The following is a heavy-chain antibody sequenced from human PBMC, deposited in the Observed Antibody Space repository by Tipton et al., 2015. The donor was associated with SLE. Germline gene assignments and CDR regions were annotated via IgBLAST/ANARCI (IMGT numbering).Heavy chain of an antibody. CDR1: GYSISSGFY. CDR2: IYHTGTT. V-gene: IGHV4-38-2*02. Sequence: LRLSCNVSGYSISSGFYWAWIRQTPGKGLEWIGSIYHTGTTYYNPSLKSRITISVDTSQNQFSMSLSSVSAADTAVYYCARKELSTMRDYWGQGTLVTVSS. J-gene: IGHJ4*02. CDR3: ARKELSTMRDY. D-gene: IGHD5-24*01.